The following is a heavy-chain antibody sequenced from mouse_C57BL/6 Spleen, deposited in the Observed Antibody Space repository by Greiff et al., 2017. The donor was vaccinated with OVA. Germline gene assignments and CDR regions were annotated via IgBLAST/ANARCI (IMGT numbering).Heavy chain of an antibody. CDR2: ISYDGSN. Sequence: DVKLQESGPGLVKPSQSLSLTCSVTGYSITSGYYWNWIRQFPGNKLEWMGYISYDGSNNYNPSLKNRISITRDTSKNQFFLKLNSVTTEDTATYYCARDWDYGHSAMDYWGQGTSVTVSS. CDR3: ARDWDYGHSAMDY. J-gene: IGHJ4*01. CDR1: GYSITSGYY. D-gene: IGHD1-1*01. V-gene: IGHV3-6*01.